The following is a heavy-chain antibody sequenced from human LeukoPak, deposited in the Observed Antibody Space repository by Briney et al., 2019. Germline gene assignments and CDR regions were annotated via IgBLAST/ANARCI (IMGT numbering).Heavy chain of an antibody. V-gene: IGHV3-23*01. D-gene: IGHD5-24*01. Sequence: GGSLRLSCAASGFTFSSYAMSWVRQSPSKGLEWVSSFSGSVTGRGGTTYYGDSVKGRFTISRDNAKNSLYLQMNSLRAEDTAVYYCVRDKEMSTMTGSVLDYWGQGTLVTVSS. J-gene: IGHJ4*02. CDR3: VRDKEMSTMTGSVLDY. CDR2: FSGSVTGRGGTT. CDR1: GFTFSSYA.